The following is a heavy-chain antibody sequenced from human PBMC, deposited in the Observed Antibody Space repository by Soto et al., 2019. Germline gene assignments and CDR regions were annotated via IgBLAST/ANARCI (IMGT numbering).Heavy chain of an antibody. CDR3: ARVSYYDTSGNLPPDF. Sequence: GGSLRLSCAASGFTFSSYGMHWVRQAPGKGLEWVAVIWYDGSNKYYADSVKGRFTTSRDNSKNTLYLQMNSLRAEDTAVYYCARVSYYDTSGNLPPDFRAQRTAVTGSS. CDR1: GFTFSSYG. CDR2: IWYDGSNK. D-gene: IGHD3-22*01. J-gene: IGHJ4*02. V-gene: IGHV3-33*01.